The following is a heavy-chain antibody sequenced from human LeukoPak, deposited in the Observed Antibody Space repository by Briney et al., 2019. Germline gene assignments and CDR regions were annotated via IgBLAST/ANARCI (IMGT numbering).Heavy chain of an antibody. Sequence: GMSLRLSCAASGFTFSSYAMHWVRQTPGKGLEWVAVISYDGSNKYYADSVKGRFTISRDNSKNTLYLQMNSLRAQDTAVYYCARSIGTFDYWGQGTLVTVSS. CDR2: ISYDGSNK. CDR3: ARSIGTFDY. V-gene: IGHV3-30*04. CDR1: GFTFSSYA. J-gene: IGHJ4*02. D-gene: IGHD6-6*01.